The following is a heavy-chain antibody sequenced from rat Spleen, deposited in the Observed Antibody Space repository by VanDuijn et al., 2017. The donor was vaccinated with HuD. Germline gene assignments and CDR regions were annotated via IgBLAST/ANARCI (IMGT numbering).Heavy chain of an antibody. Sequence: VQLKESGPGLVQPSQTLSLTCSVSGFSLTNNGVSWVRQPPGKGLEWVASITNFAGRTYYRDSVKGRFTISRDNARSILYLQMDSLGSEDTATYYCATQGITAPHFDYWGQGVMVTVSS. CDR3: ATQGITAPHFDY. CDR1: GFSLTNNG. J-gene: IGHJ2*01. D-gene: IGHD1-4*01. CDR2: ITNFAGRT. V-gene: IGHV5-31*01.